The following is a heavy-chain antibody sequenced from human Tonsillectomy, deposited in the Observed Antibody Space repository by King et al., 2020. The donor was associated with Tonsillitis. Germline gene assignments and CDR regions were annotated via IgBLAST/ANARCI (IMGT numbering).Heavy chain of an antibody. CDR3: AKDAIPWSHGTWYRGNWFDS. V-gene: IGHV3-23*04. Sequence: VQLVESGGALVQPGGSLRLSCAVSGFTFSTYAMSWVRQAPGKGLEWVSAITGSGDSTYYADSVKGRFTISRDTSKNTIYLQMKSLRAEDTAVYYCAKDAIPWSHGTWYRGNWFDSWGQGTLVTVSS. J-gene: IGHJ5*01. D-gene: IGHD1-26*01. CDR1: GFTFSTYA. CDR2: ITGSGDST.